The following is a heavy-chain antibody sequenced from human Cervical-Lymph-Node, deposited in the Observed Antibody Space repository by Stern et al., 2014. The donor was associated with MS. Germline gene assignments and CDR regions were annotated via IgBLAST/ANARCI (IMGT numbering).Heavy chain of an antibody. Sequence: QVQLVQSGPEVKKPGSSVKLSCKASGGTFSDVINWGRQAPGQGLDWMGGIIPMFGTTNYAQKFQGRVKITADESMTTGYMELTSLTSEDTALYYCATTFHWGQGTLITVSS. CDR2: IIPMFGTT. V-gene: IGHV1-69*12. D-gene: IGHD3-16*01. CDR1: GGTFSDV. J-gene: IGHJ4*02. CDR3: ATTFH.